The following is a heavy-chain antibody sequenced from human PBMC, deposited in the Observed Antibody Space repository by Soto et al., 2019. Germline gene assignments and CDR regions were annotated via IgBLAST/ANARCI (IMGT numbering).Heavy chain of an antibody. V-gene: IGHV3-74*01. CDR3: AVEVAGPKAIGY. J-gene: IGHJ4*02. Sequence: EVQLVESGGGLVQPGGSLRLSCAASGFTFSRYWMHWVRQAPGKGLVWVSRINSDGCSLSYADSVKGRFTISRDNAKDKLYMPMNSPIAKDTAVYSSAVEVAGPKAIGYWGQGTLVTVSS. D-gene: IGHD6-19*01. CDR1: GFTFSRYW. CDR2: INSDGCSL.